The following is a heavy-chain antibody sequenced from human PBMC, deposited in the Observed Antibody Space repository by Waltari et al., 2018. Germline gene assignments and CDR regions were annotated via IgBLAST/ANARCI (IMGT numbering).Heavy chain of an antibody. J-gene: IGHJ6*02. Sequence: QVQLVQSGAEVKKPGSSVKVSCKASGGTFSSYAISWVRQAPGQGLEWMGRTIPHFGTANYAQKFQGRVTITADKSTSTAYMELSSLRSEDTAVYYCARAQKHCSSTSCLFYGMDVWGQGTTVTVSS. V-gene: IGHV1-69*08. D-gene: IGHD2-2*01. CDR2: TIPHFGTA. CDR1: GGTFSSYA. CDR3: ARAQKHCSSTSCLFYGMDV.